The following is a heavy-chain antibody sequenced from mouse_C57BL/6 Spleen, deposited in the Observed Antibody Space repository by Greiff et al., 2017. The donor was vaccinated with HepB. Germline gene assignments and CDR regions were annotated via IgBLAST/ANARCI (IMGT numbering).Heavy chain of an antibody. CDR1: GFTFSSYG. D-gene: IGHD2-4*01. J-gene: IGHJ2*01. CDR2: ISSGGSYT. CDR3: ARQSYDYADY. V-gene: IGHV5-6*01. Sequence: EVQLMESGGDLVKPGGSLKLSCAASGFTFSSYGMSWVRQTPDKRLEWVATISSGGSYTYYPDSVKGRFTISRDNAKNTLYLQMSSLKSEDTAMYYCARQSYDYADYWGQGTTLTVSS.